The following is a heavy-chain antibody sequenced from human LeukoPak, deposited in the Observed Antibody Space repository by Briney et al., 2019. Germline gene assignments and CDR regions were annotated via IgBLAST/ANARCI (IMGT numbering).Heavy chain of an antibody. CDR2: IKQDGSDK. Sequence: PGGSLRLSCAASGFTFSSYWMSWVRQAPGKGPEWVANIKQDGSDKYYVDSVKGRFTISRDNAKNALYLQMNSLRAEDTAVYYCARGEFAWIQGSYGMNVSGQGTTVTVSS. D-gene: IGHD5-18*01. J-gene: IGHJ6*02. CDR1: GFTFSSYW. CDR3: ARGEFAWIQGSYGMNV. V-gene: IGHV3-7*01.